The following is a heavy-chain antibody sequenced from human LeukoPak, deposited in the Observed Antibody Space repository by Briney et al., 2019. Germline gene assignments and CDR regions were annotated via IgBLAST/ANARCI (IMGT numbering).Heavy chain of an antibody. Sequence: GGSLRLSCAASGFSFSNYWMHWVRQAPGKGLVWVSRISSDGSDTIYADSVKGRFTMSRDNSKNTLYLQMNSLRAEDTAVYYCAKDPNYYDSSGNYYFDYWGQGTLVTVSS. CDR3: AKDPNYYDSSGNYYFDY. V-gene: IGHV3-74*01. J-gene: IGHJ4*02. CDR1: GFSFSNYW. CDR2: ISSDGSDT. D-gene: IGHD3-22*01.